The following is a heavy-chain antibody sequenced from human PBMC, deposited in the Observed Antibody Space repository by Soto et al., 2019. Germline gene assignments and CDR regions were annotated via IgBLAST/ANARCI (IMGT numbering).Heavy chain of an antibody. CDR1: GDTFRSYS. CDR2: FIPIFGTP. Sequence: HVQLVQSGSEMKKPGTSVRVSCKASGDTFRSYSLSWVRQAPGQGLEWIGGFIPIFGTPNYAQNFQGRLTISADESTSTVSMDLSSLRSDDTAVYYCAWARVVVENYYYYGLDVWGQGTTVTVTS. CDR3: AWARVVVENYYYYGLDV. D-gene: IGHD3-22*01. V-gene: IGHV1-69*01. J-gene: IGHJ6*02.